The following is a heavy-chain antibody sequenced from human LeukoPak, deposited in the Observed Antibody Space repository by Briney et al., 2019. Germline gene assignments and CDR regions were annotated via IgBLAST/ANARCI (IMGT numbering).Heavy chain of an antibody. J-gene: IGHJ3*02. CDR1: GGSISSSNW. CDR2: IYHSAST. Sequence: SETLSLTCAVSGGSISSSNWWSWVRQPPGKGLEWIGEIYHSASTNHNPSLKSRVTITADKSKSQVSMKLSSVTAADTAVYYCARGISSGRGGSCYSKVGGDFDIWGQGTMVTVSS. V-gene: IGHV4-4*02. D-gene: IGHD2-15*01. CDR3: ARGISSGRGGSCYSKVGGDFDI.